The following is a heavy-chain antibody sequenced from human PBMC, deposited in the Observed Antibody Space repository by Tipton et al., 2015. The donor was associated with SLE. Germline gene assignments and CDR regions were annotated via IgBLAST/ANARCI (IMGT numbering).Heavy chain of an antibody. V-gene: IGHV4-38-2*01. D-gene: IGHD6-13*01. Sequence: TLSLTCAVSGYSISSGYYWGWIRQPPGKGLEWIGSIYHSGSTYYNPSLKSRVTISVDTSKNQFSLKLSSVTAADTAVYYCAKVKAAAVPDYWGQGTLVTVSS. J-gene: IGHJ4*02. CDR2: IYHSGST. CDR3: AKVKAAAVPDY. CDR1: GYSISSGYY.